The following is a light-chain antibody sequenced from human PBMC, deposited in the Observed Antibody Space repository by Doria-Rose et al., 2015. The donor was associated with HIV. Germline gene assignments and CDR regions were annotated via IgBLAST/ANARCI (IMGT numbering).Light chain of an antibody. CDR2: GTS. CDR3: LHDYSYPRT. J-gene: IGKJ4*01. Sequence: TQSPSSLSASVGDRVTITCRASQGIRNDLGWYQQKPGKAPKLLIFGTSSLQSGVSSRFSGSGSGTDFTLTISSLQPEDFATYYCLHDYSYPRTFGGGTKVEI. CDR1: QGIRND. V-gene: IGKV1-6*01.